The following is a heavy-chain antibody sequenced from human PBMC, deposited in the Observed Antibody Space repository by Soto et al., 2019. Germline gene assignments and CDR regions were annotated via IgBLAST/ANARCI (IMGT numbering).Heavy chain of an antibody. CDR3: AREIRMGSYCSSTSCSGSQHNWFDP. CDR2: ISYDGSNK. D-gene: IGHD2-2*01. Sequence: PGGCLRLSCAASGFTFSSYAMHWVRQAPGKGLEWVAVISYDGSNKYYADSVKGRFTISRDNSKNTLYLQMNSLRAEDTAVYYCAREIRMGSYCSSTSCSGSQHNWFDPWGQGTLVTVSS. CDR1: GFTFSSYA. J-gene: IGHJ5*02. V-gene: IGHV3-30-3*01.